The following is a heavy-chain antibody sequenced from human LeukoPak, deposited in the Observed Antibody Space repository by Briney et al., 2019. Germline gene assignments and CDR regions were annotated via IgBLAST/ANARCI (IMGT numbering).Heavy chain of an antibody. J-gene: IGHJ4*02. Sequence: PSETLSLTCAVYGGSFSGYYWSWIRQPPGKGLEWIGEINHSGSTNYNPSLKSRVTISVDTSKNQFSLKLSSVTAADTAVYYCARGLYSSSWYPRVLTYWGLGTLVTVSS. CDR3: ARGLYSSSWYPRVLTY. CDR2: INHSGST. V-gene: IGHV4-34*01. D-gene: IGHD6-13*01. CDR1: GGSFSGYY.